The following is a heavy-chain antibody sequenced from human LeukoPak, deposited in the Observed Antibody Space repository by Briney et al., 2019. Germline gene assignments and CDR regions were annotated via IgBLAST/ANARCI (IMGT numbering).Heavy chain of an antibody. CDR1: GFIFSNYD. J-gene: IGHJ4*02. V-gene: IGHV3-48*02. CDR2: ISGTSSII. CDR3: ARAGTN. Sequence: GGSLRLSCAASGFIFSNYDMNWVRQAPGKGLEWVSYISGTSSIILYADSVKGRFTISRDNAKNLLYLQMNSPRDEDTAVYYCARAGTNWGQGTLVTVSS.